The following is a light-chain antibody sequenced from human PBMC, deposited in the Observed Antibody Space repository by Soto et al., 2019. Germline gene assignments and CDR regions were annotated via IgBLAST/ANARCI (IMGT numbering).Light chain of an antibody. CDR3: QQRSTWPWT. V-gene: IGKV3-11*01. J-gene: IGKJ1*01. Sequence: EIVLTQFPATLSLSPGERATLSCWASQNIVSSLAWYQQRPGQAPRLLIYHASNRATGIPARFSGSGSGTAFTLTISSLEPEDFAVYYCQQRSTWPWTFGLGTKVEIK. CDR1: QNIVSS. CDR2: HAS.